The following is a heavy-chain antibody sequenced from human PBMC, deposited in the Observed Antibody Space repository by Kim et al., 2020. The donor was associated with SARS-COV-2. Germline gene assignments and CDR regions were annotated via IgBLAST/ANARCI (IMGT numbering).Heavy chain of an antibody. CDR2: INTNTGNP. CDR1: GYTFTSYA. Sequence: ASVKVSCKASGYTFTSYAMNWVRQAPGQGLEWMGWINTNTGNPTYAQGFTGRFVFSLDTSVSTAYLQISSLKAEDTAVYYCARVEYITGTTVAYYYGMDVWGQGTTVTVSS. D-gene: IGHD1-7*01. J-gene: IGHJ6*02. V-gene: IGHV7-4-1*02. CDR3: ARVEYITGTTVAYYYGMDV.